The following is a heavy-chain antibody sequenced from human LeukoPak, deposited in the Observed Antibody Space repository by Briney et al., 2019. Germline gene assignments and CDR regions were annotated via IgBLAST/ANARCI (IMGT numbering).Heavy chain of an antibody. Sequence: PGGSLRLSCAASGFTFSSYSMNWVRQAPGKGLEWVSSISSSSSYIYYADSVKGRFTISRDNAKNSLYLQMNSLRAEDTAVYYCAILPAPLTMAPMAVWGKGTTVTVSS. D-gene: IGHD4/OR15-4a*01. J-gene: IGHJ6*04. V-gene: IGHV3-21*01. CDR3: AILPAPLTMAPMAV. CDR2: ISSSSSYI. CDR1: GFTFSSYS.